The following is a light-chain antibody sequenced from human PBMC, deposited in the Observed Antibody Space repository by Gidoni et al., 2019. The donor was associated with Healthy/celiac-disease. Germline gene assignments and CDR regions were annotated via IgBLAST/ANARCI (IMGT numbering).Light chain of an antibody. V-gene: IGKV1-39*01. CDR2: AAS. Sequence: DSQMTQAPSNLSASVGDRGTITCRASQSIRSYLNWYQQKPGKAPKLLIYAASSLQSGVPARFSGSGSGPDFTLTISSLPPEDFAPYFCQQSYSTPWTFGQXTKVEIK. CDR1: QSIRSY. CDR3: QQSYSTPWT. J-gene: IGKJ1*01.